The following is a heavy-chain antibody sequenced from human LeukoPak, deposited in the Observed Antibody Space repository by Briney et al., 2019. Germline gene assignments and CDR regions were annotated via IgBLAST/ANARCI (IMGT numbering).Heavy chain of an antibody. Sequence: PGGSLRLSCAASGFTFSSYWMSWVRQAPGKGLEWVANIKQDGSEKYYVDSVKGRFTISRDNAKNSLYLQMNSLRAEDTAVYYCARETAAALNWFDPWGQGTLVTVSS. CDR1: GFTFSSYW. D-gene: IGHD6-13*01. CDR3: ARETAAALNWFDP. V-gene: IGHV3-7*01. CDR2: IKQDGSEK. J-gene: IGHJ5*02.